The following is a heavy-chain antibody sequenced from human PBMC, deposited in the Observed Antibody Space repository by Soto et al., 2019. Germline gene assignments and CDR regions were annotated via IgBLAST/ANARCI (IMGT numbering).Heavy chain of an antibody. CDR2: ISSSSGFI. J-gene: IGHJ4*02. Sequence: GGSLRLSCAASGFTFGSYSMNWLRQAPGKGLEWVASISSSSGFINDADSVKGRFTISRDNAKNSLYLQMNSLRAEDTAVYYCARGPLTDPFGLVFDYWGQGTLVTVSS. CDR3: ARGPLTDPFGLVFDY. D-gene: IGHD3-3*01. CDR1: GFTFGSYS. V-gene: IGHV3-21*01.